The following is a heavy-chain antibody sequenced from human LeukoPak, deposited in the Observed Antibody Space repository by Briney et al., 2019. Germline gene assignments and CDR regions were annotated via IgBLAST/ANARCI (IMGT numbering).Heavy chain of an antibody. CDR2: VYNSGST. CDR3: ARVQEPYRTTLTPAPWFDP. V-gene: IGHV4-30-4*01. J-gene: IGHJ5*02. D-gene: IGHD2/OR15-2a*01. CDR1: GGSINSAEYY. Sequence: PSETLSLTCTVSGGSINSAEYYWSWLRQPPGKGLEWIGYVYNSGSTYVNPSLQSRLSLPVDMSKNQFSLKLISLTAADTAVYYCARVQEPYRTTLTPAPWFDPWGQGTLVTVSS.